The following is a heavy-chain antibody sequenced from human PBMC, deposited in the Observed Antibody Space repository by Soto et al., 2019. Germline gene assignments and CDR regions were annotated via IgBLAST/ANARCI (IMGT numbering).Heavy chain of an antibody. V-gene: IGHV1-18*01. D-gene: IGHD3-10*01. CDR3: ARDSGRDLSAPGAVFDY. Sequence: QVQLVQSGVEVKKPGASVKVSCRASGYTFSSYGMSWVRQAPGQGLEWLGWISDYNGNTKYAQKVQGRVTLTTDTSTRTAYMELRSLRYGHTAVYYWARDSGRDLSAPGAVFDYWGQGTLVTVSS. J-gene: IGHJ4*02. CDR2: ISDYNGNT. CDR1: GYTFSSYG.